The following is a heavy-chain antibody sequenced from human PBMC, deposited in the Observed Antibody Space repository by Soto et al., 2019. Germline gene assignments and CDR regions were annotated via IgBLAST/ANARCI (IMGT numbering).Heavy chain of an antibody. J-gene: IGHJ4*02. V-gene: IGHV3-33*01. CDR2: IWYDGSNK. D-gene: IGHD5-18*01. Sequence: QVQLVESGGGVVQPGRSLRLSCAASGFTFSSYGMHWVRQAPGKGLEWVAVIWYDGSNKYYADSVKGRFTISRDNSKNTXXLQMNSLRAEDTAVYYCAREPSGYSYGRDSVLFDYWGQGTLVTVSS. CDR1: GFTFSSYG. CDR3: AREPSGYSYGRDSVLFDY.